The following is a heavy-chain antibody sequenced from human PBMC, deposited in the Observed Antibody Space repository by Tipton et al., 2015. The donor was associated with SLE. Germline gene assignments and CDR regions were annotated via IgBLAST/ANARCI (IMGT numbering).Heavy chain of an antibody. CDR1: GFIFRNYA. V-gene: IGHV3-23*01. J-gene: IGHJ4*02. CDR2: IRGDSGAT. Sequence: SLRLSCVGSGFIFRNYAMTWVRQAPGKGLEWVSTIRGDSGATHYADSVKGRFTISRDNSKNTVWLMMNNLRVEDTAIYYCADPPNVDFWGQGTRVIVSS. CDR3: ADPPNVDF.